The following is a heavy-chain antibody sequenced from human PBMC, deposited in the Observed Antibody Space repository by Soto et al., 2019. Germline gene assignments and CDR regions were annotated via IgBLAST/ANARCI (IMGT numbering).Heavy chain of an antibody. J-gene: IGHJ4*02. D-gene: IGHD2-2*01. CDR2: ISYDGSNK. V-gene: IGHV3-30-3*01. CDR3: ARGPSSLTRFDY. CDR1: GFTFSSYA. Sequence: GGSLRLSCVASGFTFSSYAMHWVRQAPGKGLEWVAVISYDGSNKYCADSVKGRFTISRDNSKNTLYLQMNSLRGEDTAVYFCARGPSSLTRFDYRGQGTLVTVSS.